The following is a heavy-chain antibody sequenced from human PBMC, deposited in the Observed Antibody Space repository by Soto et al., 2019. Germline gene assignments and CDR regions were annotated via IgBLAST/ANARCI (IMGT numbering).Heavy chain of an antibody. V-gene: IGHV3-30*18. J-gene: IGHJ5*02. Sequence: PGGSLRLSCAASGFTFSSYGMHWVRQAPGKGLEWVAVISYDGSNKYYADSVKGRFTISRDNSKNTLYLQMNSLRAEDTAVYYCANSNRYNWFDPWGQGTLVTVSS. CDR3: ANSNRYNWFDP. CDR1: GFTFSSYG. D-gene: IGHD4-4*01. CDR2: ISYDGSNK.